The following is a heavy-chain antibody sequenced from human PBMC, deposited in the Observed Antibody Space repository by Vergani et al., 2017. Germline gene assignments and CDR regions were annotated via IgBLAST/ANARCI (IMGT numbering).Heavy chain of an antibody. J-gene: IGHJ6*03. D-gene: IGHD3-3*01. Sequence: VQLVESGGGVVQPGRSLRLSCAASGFTFSSYAMHWVRQAPGKGLEWVAVISYDGSNKYYADSVKGRFTISRDNSKNTLYLQMNSLRAEDTAVYYCARDIRFLGGYMDVWGKGTTVTVSS. CDR3: ARDIRFLGGYMDV. CDR2: ISYDGSNK. CDR1: GFTFSSYA. V-gene: IGHV3-30-3*01.